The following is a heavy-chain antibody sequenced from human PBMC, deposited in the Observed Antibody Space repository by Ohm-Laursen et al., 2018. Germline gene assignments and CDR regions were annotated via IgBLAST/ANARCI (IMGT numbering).Heavy chain of an antibody. CDR3: ANLVPPRRIGSDTYYYGSGSFYGMDV. Sequence: SLRLSCAASGFTFSNAWMSWVRQAPGKGLEWVGRIKSKTDGGTTDYAAPVKGRFTISRDDSKNTLYLQMNSLRAEDTAVYYCANLVPPRRIGSDTYYYGSGSFYGMDVWGQGTTVTVSS. V-gene: IGHV3-15*01. D-gene: IGHD3-10*01. CDR2: IKSKTDGGTT. J-gene: IGHJ6*02. CDR1: GFTFSNAW.